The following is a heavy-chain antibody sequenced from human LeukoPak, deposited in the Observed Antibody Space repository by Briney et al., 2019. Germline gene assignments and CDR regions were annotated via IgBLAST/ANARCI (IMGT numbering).Heavy chain of an antibody. CDR2: IGGSGAST. CDR1: GFTFISYG. J-gene: IGHJ4*02. D-gene: IGHD3-10*01. V-gene: IGHV3-23*01. Sequence: GGSLRLSCAASGFTFISYGMHWVRQAPGKGLEWVSAIGGSGASTYYADSVKGRFTISRDNSKNTLYLQMNSLRAEDTAVYYCARKAGYYYGSGDYWGQGTLVTVSS. CDR3: ARKAGYYYGSGDY.